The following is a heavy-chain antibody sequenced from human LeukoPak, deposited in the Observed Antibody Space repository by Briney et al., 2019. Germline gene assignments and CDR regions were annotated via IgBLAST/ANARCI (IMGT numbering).Heavy chain of an antibody. CDR3: NTVTYYNSRAPGDY. J-gene: IGHJ4*02. V-gene: IGHV3-74*01. CDR1: GFTFSDFW. CDR2: INTDGSTT. D-gene: IGHD3-10*01. Sequence: GGSLRRSCAASGFTFSDFWMYGVRQVPGRGLVWVSRINTDGSTTSYADSVQGRFTISRDNAKNTLYLQMNSLRVEDTAVYYCNTVTYYNSRAPGDYWGQGALVTVSS.